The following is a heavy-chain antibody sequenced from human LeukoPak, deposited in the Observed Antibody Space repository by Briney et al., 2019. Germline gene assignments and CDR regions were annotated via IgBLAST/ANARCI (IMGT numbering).Heavy chain of an antibody. J-gene: IGHJ4*02. V-gene: IGHV4-59*01. CDR3: ARGDGDC. CDR2: IYYSGST. Sequence: PSETLSLTCTVSGGSISSYYWSWIRQPPGKGLEWIGYIYYSGSTNYNPSLKSRVTISVDTSKNQFSLKLSSVTAADTAVYYCARGDGDCWGQGTLVTVSS. CDR1: GGSISSYY.